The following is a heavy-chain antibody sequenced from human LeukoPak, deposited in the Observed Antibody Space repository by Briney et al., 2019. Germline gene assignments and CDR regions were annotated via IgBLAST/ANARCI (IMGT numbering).Heavy chain of an antibody. D-gene: IGHD3-16*02. CDR3: ASVTDEGFDP. CDR1: GGTFSSYA. CDR2: IIPIFGTA. Sequence: ASVKVSCKASGGTFSSYAISWVRQAPGQGLEWMGGIIPIFGTANYAQKFQGRVTITTDESTSTAYKELSSLRSEDTAVYYCASVTDEGFDPWGQGTLVTVSS. J-gene: IGHJ5*02. V-gene: IGHV1-69*05.